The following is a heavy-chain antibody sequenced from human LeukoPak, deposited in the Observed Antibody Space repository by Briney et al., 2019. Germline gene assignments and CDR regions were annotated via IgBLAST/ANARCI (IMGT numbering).Heavy chain of an antibody. J-gene: IGHJ5*02. CDR1: GYTFTSYY. D-gene: IGHD3-22*01. Sequence: APVKVSCKASGYTFTSYYMHWVRQAPGQGLEWMGIINPSGGSTSYAQKFQGRVTMTRDTSTSTVYMELSSLRSEDTAVYYCARGGYYYDSSGYNWFDPWGQGTLVTVSS. CDR2: INPSGGST. CDR3: ARGGYYYDSSGYNWFDP. V-gene: IGHV1-46*01.